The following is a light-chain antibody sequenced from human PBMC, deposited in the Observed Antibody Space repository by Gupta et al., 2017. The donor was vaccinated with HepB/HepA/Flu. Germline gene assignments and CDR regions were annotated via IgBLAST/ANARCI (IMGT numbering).Light chain of an antibody. V-gene: IGLV3-1*01. CDR1: KLGDKY. J-gene: IGLJ2*01. CDR2: QDS. Sequence: SYELTQPPSVSVSPGKTASITCSGDKLGDKYACWYQQKPGQSPVLVIYQDSKRPSGIPERFSGSNSGNTATLTISGTQAMDEADYYCQAWDSSNVVVFGGGTKLTVL. CDR3: QAWDSSNVVV.